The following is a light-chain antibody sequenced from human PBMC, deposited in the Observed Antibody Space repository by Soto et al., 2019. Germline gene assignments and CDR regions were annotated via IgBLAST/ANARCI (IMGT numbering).Light chain of an antibody. Sequence: EIVVTQSPATLSVSPGDTATLSCRASQSVSSSLAWYQQKPGQAPRLLIYGASTRATGIPARFSGSGSVTEFTLTISSLQSEDFAVYYCQQYNNWPRTFGQGTKVEI. J-gene: IGKJ1*01. V-gene: IGKV3-15*01. CDR3: QQYNNWPRT. CDR2: GAS. CDR1: QSVSSS.